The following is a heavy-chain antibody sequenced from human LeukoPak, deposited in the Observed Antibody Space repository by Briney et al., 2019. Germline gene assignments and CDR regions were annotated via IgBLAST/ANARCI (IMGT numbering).Heavy chain of an antibody. D-gene: IGHD5-24*01. J-gene: IGHJ4*02. CDR1: GFTFTSYW. CDR2: ISSSSSYI. Sequence: KTGGSLRLSCAASGFTFTSYWMGWVRQVPGKGPEWVSSISSSSSYIYYADSVKGRFTISRDNAKNSLYLQMNSLRAEDTAVYYCARERVDGYNYVYYFDYWGQGTLVTVSS. V-gene: IGHV3-21*01. CDR3: ARERVDGYNYVYYFDY.